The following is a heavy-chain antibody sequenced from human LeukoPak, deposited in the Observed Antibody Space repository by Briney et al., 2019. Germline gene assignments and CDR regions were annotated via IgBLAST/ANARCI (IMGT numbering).Heavy chain of an antibody. CDR2: INNVGSHI. CDR1: GFTFSSSA. J-gene: IGHJ6*03. V-gene: IGHV3-21*01. D-gene: IGHD6-6*01. CDR3: ARDRSSSSNMDV. Sequence: GGSLRLSCAASGFTFSSSAMNWVRQAPGKGLEWVSSINNVGSHIYYADSVKGRFTISRDNAKNSLYLQMNSLRAEDTAVYYCARDRSSSSNMDVWGKGTTVTVS.